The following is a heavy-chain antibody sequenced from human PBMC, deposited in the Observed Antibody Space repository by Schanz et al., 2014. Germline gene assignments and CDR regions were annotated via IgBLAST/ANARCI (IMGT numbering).Heavy chain of an antibody. J-gene: IGHJ4*02. D-gene: IGHD3-22*01. CDR3: ARVHHYDPSGWGYFDY. V-gene: IGHV3-66*01. CDR1: GFTVSSNH. CDR2: IYSGIGA. Sequence: EGQLAESGGGLVQPGGSLRLSCAVSGFTVSSNHMSWVRQAPGKGLEWVSVIYSGIGAYYADSMKDRFTVSRDKSKNTVYLQMNRLRAEDTAVYYCARVHHYDPSGWGYFDYWGQGALVTVSS.